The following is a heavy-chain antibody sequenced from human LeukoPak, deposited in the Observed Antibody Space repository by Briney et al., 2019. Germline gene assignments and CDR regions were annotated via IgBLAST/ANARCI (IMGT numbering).Heavy chain of an antibody. V-gene: IGHV3-21*01. CDR1: GFTFSSYS. J-gene: IGHJ1*01. Sequence: GGSLRLSCAASGFTFSSYSMNWVRQAPGKGLAWVSSISSSSSYIYYANSVKGRFTISRDNAKNSLYLQMNSLRAEDTAVYYCARDHRDYDSSGYLEYFQHWGQGTLVTVSS. D-gene: IGHD3-22*01. CDR2: ISSSSSYI. CDR3: ARDHRDYDSSGYLEYFQH.